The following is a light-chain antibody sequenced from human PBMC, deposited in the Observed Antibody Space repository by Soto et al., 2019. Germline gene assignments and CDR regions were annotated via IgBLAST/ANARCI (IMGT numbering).Light chain of an antibody. J-gene: IGKJ4*01. Sequence: VFTQSPATLSFSPGERATLSCRASQSVSSYLAWYQQKPGQAPRLLIYDASNRATGIPARFSGSGSGTDFTLTISSLDPEDFAVYYCQQRSNLPLTFGGRTKVDIK. CDR2: DAS. V-gene: IGKV3-11*01. CDR1: QSVSSY. CDR3: QQRSNLPLT.